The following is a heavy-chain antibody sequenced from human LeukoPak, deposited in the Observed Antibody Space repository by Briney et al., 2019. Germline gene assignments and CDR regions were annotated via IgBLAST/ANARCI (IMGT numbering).Heavy chain of an antibody. CDR2: ISSSGSTI. V-gene: IGHV3-48*03. J-gene: IGHJ4*02. CDR3: ARERRGSGSYYNDQFDY. D-gene: IGHD3-10*01. Sequence: GGSLRLSCAASGFTFSSYEMNWVRQAPGKGLEWVSYISSSGSTIYYADSVKGRFTISRDNAKNSLYLQMNSLRAEDTAVYYCARERRGSGSYYNDQFDYWGQGTLVTVSS. CDR1: GFTFSSYE.